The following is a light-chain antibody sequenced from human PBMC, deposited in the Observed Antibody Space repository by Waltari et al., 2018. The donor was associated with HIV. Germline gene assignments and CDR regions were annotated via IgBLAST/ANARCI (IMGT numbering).Light chain of an antibody. CDR1: NSNIGKHY. CDR3: GTWDNSLKAGV. Sequence: QPVLTQPPSVSAAPGQKVTISCSGSNSNIGKHYVAWYQQFPGTAPKLPIFANTDRPSGIPDRFSGSKSGTSATLGITGLQIGDEADYYCGTWDNSLKAGVFGGGTRLTVL. V-gene: IGLV1-51*01. CDR2: ANT. J-gene: IGLJ3*02.